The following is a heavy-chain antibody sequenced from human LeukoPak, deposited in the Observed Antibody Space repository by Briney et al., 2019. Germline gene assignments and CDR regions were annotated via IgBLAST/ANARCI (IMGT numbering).Heavy chain of an antibody. CDR2: IWYDGSNK. CDR1: GFTFSSYG. V-gene: IGHV3-33*01. Sequence: GGSLRLSCAASGFTFSSYGMHWVRQAPGKGLEWVAVIWYDGSNKYYADSVKGRFTISRDNSKNTLYLQMNSLRAEDTAVYYCARVGSIVATIFHSYGLDYWGQGTLVTVSS. CDR3: ARVGSIVATIFHSYGLDY. J-gene: IGHJ4*02. D-gene: IGHD5-12*01.